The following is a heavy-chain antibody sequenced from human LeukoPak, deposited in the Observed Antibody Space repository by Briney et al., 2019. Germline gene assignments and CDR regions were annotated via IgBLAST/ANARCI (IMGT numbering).Heavy chain of an antibody. J-gene: IGHJ4*02. Sequence: PGGSLRLSCAASGFTVSSNYMSWVRHAPGKGLERVSVLYSGGSTYYADSTKGRFSISRDNSNTTLYLPMNSLRAEDTAVYYCARSRDILTGPCDYWGQGTLVTVSS. D-gene: IGHD3-9*01. CDR1: GFTVSSNY. V-gene: IGHV3-53*01. CDR2: LYSGGST. CDR3: ARSRDILTGPCDY.